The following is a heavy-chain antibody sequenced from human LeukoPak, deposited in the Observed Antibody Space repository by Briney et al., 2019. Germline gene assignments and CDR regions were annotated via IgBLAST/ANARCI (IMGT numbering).Heavy chain of an antibody. CDR1: GFTFSNYA. CDR2: ISSDGSTK. D-gene: IGHD2-2*01. J-gene: IGHJ5*02. CDR3: AKVPDTRGSWYWFGP. Sequence: GGSLRLSCTASGFTFSNYAMHWVRQAPGKGLEWVAVISSDGSTKYYVDSVKSRFTISRDNSKNTLYLQLNSLRIEDTAVYYCAKVPDTRGSWYWFGPWGQGTLVTVSS. V-gene: IGHV3-30-3*01.